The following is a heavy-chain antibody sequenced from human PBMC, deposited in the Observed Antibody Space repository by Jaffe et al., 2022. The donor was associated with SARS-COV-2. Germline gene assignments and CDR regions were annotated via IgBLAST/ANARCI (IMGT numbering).Heavy chain of an antibody. Sequence: QVQLQESGPGLVKPSETLSLTCTVSGGSISSYYWSWIRQPPGKGLEWIGYIYYSGSTNYNPSLKSRVTISVDTSKNQFSLKLSSVTAADTAVYYCARDAGYYYDSSGFDYWGQGTLVTVSS. CDR1: GGSISSYY. V-gene: IGHV4-59*01. D-gene: IGHD3-22*01. CDR3: ARDAGYYYDSSGFDY. CDR2: IYYSGST. J-gene: IGHJ4*02.